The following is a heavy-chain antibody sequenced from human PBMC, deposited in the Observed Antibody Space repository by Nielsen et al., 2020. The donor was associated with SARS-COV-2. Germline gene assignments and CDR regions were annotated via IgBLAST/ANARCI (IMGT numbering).Heavy chain of an antibody. CDR3: TLLQEHL. CDR2: ISWNSGSI. V-gene: IGHV3-9*01. Sequence: GGSLRLSCAASGFTFDDYAMHWVRQAPGKGLKWVSGISWNSGSIGYADSVKGRFTISRDNAKNSLYLQMNSLHQGPIGLPPGTLLQEHLWG. J-gene: IGHJ6*01. CDR1: GFTFDDYA.